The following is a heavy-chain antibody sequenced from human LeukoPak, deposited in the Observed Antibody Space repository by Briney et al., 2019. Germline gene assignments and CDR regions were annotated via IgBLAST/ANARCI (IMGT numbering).Heavy chain of an antibody. CDR1: GGSFSGYY. D-gene: IGHD6-6*01. J-gene: IGHJ6*03. CDR3: ARATPNLRAARLNYYYYYYMDV. CDR2: INHSGST. V-gene: IGHV4-34*01. Sequence: SETLSLTCAVYGGSFSGYYWSWIRQPPGKGLEWIGEINHSGSTNYNPSLKSRVTISVDTSKNQFSLKLSSVTAADTAVYCLARATPNLRAARLNYYYYYYMDVWGKGTTVTVSS.